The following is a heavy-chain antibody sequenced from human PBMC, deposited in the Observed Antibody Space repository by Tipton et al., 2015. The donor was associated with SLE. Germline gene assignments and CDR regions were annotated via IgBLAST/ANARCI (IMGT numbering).Heavy chain of an antibody. CDR1: GGSISSYY. CDR2: IYHSGSI. CDR3: ARHFYNIGWNHFDN. Sequence: TLSLTCSVTGGSISSYYWSWIRQPPGKGLEWIGYIYHSGSINYNPSLRSQVTMSMDTSQNQFSLKLSSVTAADTAVYYCARHFYNIGWNHFDNWGPGTLVTVSS. V-gene: IGHV4-59*08. D-gene: IGHD6-19*01. J-gene: IGHJ4*02.